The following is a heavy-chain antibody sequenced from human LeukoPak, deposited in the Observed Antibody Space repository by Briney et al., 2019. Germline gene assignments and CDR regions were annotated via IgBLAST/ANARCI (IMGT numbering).Heavy chain of an antibody. D-gene: IGHD6-19*01. CDR2: ISNSGGST. J-gene: IGHJ4*02. V-gene: IGHV3-23*01. Sequence: GGSLRLSCAASGFTFSSYAMSWVRQAPGKGLEWVSGISNSGGSTYYADSVKGRFTISRDNSKNTLYLQMNSLRAEDTAVYYCAKFVAGLYYFDYWGQGTLVTVSS. CDR1: GFTFSSYA. CDR3: AKFVAGLYYFDY.